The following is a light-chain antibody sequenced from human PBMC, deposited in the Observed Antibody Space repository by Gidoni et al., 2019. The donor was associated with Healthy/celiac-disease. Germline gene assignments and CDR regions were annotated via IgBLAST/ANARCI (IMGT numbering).Light chain of an antibody. CDR2: GKN. CDR1: SLRSYY. CDR3: NSRDSSGISI. V-gene: IGLV3-19*01. J-gene: IGLJ2*01. Sequence: SSELTQDPAVSVALGQTVRITCQGDSLRSYYASWYQQKPGQAPVLVIYGKNNRPSGIPDRFSGSSSGNTASLTITGAQAEDEADYYCNSRDSSGISIFGGGTKLTVL.